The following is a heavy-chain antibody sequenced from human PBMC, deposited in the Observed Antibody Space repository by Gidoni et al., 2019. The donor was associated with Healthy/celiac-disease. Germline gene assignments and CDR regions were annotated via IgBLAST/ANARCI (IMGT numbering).Heavy chain of an antibody. Sequence: VSGGSISSSSYYWGWIRQPPGKGLEWIGSIYYSGSTYYNPSLKGRVTISVDTSKNQFSLKLSSVTAADTAVYYCARKTSTYYTMVRGVMNAFDIWGQGTMVTVSS. CDR2: IYYSGST. V-gene: IGHV4-39*01. D-gene: IGHD3-10*01. CDR1: GGSISSSSYY. CDR3: ARKTSTYYTMVRGVMNAFDI. J-gene: IGHJ3*02.